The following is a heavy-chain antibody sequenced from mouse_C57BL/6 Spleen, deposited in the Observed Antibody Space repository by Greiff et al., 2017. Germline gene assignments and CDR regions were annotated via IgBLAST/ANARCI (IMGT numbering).Heavy chain of an antibody. CDR2: IDPSDSYT. D-gene: IGHD1-1*01. CDR1: GYTFTSYW. V-gene: IGHV1-69*01. J-gene: IGHJ3*01. CDR3: AATVVGKGAWFAY. Sequence: QVQLQQPGAELVMPGASVKLSCKASGYTFTSYWMHWVKQRPGQGLEWIGEIDPSDSYTNYNQKLQGKSTLTVDKSSSTAYMQLSSLTSEDSAVYYCAATVVGKGAWFAYWGQGTLVTVSA.